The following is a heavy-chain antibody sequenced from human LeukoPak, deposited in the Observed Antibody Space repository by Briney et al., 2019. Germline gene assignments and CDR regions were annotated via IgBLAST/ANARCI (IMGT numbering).Heavy chain of an antibody. CDR2: IHPGSSQT. CDR3: ATPYSSDWLFDH. V-gene: IGHV5-51*01. J-gene: IGHJ4*02. Sequence: GESLKISCEATGQWIAWVRQMPGKGLEYMGIIHPGSSQTTYGPSFQDRVTISADQSTNTAYLEWISLEASDTAMYYCATPYSSDWLFDHWGQGTLVTVSS. D-gene: IGHD6-19*01. CDR1: GQW.